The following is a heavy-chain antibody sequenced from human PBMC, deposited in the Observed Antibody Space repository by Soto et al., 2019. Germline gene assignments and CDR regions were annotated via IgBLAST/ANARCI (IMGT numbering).Heavy chain of an antibody. Sequence: QLVQSGAEVKKPGSSVKVSCKASGGDFRSYTISWVRQAPGQGPEWMGTIIPILDVAENAQKFQGRVALTADNATSTVYMELRSLRSDDTAVYYCAQMWFGELWHGMDVWGQGTTITVSS. J-gene: IGHJ6*02. D-gene: IGHD3-10*01. CDR3: AQMWFGELWHGMDV. V-gene: IGHV1-69*02. CDR1: GGDFRSYT. CDR2: IIPILDVA.